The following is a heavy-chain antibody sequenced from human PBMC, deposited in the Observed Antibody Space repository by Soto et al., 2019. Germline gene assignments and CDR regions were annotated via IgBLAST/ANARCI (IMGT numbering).Heavy chain of an antibody. Sequence: KVSCKASGGTFSSLDINWVRQAPGQGLEWMGGIIPISETTNYAQIFQGRVSIVADISTSTAYMELSRLRSEDTAVYYCARALLSHSYDSGGYDSYFHAMDVWGQGTPVTVSS. CDR1: GGTFSSLD. CDR2: IIPISETT. D-gene: IGHD3-22*01. V-gene: IGHV1-69*06. CDR3: ARALLSHSYDSGGYDSYFHAMDV. J-gene: IGHJ6*02.